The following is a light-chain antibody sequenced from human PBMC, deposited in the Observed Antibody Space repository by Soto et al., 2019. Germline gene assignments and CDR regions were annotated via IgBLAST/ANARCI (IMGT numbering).Light chain of an antibody. CDR2: DVS. V-gene: IGLV2-14*01. CDR3: SSYTSSSTLCV. CDR1: SSDVGGYNY. J-gene: IGLJ1*01. Sequence: QSLLTQPASVSGSPGQSITVSCTGTSSDVGGYNYVSWYQQHPGKAPKLMIYDVSNRPSGVSNRFSGSKSGNTASLTISGLQAGDEADYYCSSYTSSSTLCVFGTGTKVTVL.